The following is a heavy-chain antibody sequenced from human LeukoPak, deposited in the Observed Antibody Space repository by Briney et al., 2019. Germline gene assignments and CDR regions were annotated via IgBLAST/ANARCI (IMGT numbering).Heavy chain of an antibody. J-gene: IGHJ6*04. CDR1: GSTFCSYE. Sequence: PGGSLRLSCAASGSTFCSYEMNWVRQAPGKGLEWGSYISSRGGTIYYADSVKGRFTISRDNAKNSLYLQMNSLRAEDTAVYYCARDRGLRLPYYYGLDVWGKGTTVTVSS. V-gene: IGHV3-48*03. CDR3: ARDRGLRLPYYYGLDV. CDR2: ISSRGGTI. D-gene: IGHD5-12*01.